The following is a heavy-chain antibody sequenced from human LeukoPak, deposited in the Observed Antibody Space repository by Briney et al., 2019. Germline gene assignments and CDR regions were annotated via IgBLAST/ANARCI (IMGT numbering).Heavy chain of an antibody. V-gene: IGHV4-4*07. Sequence: SETLSLTCTVSGGSISSYYWIWIRQPAGKGLEWIGRIYTSGSTDYNPSLKSRVTMSVDTSKNQFSLNLSSVTAADTAVSYCARESGTGDPYYFDYWGQGTLVTVSS. D-gene: IGHD7-27*01. J-gene: IGHJ4*02. CDR2: IYTSGST. CDR1: GGSISSYY. CDR3: ARESGTGDPYYFDY.